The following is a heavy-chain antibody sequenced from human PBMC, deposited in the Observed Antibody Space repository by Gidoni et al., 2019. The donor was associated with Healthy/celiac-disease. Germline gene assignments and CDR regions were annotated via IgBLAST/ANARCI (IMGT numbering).Heavy chain of an antibody. J-gene: IGHJ1*01. CDR2: IYYSGST. CDR1: GGSISSGCYY. D-gene: IGHD2-15*01. V-gene: IGHV4-31*03. CDR3: AREGVEGVFQY. Sequence: QVQLQESGPGLVKPSQTLSLTCPVSGGSISSGCYYWSWIRQHPGKGLEWIGYIYYSGSTYYNPSLKSRVTISVDTSKNQFSLKLSSVTAADTAVYYCAREGVEGVFQYWGQGTLVTVSS.